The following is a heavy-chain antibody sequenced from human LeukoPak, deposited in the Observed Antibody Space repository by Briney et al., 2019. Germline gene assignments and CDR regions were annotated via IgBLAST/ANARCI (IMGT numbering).Heavy chain of an antibody. D-gene: IGHD2-15*01. Sequence: SETLSLTCTVSGGSISSYYWNWIRQPPGKGLECIGYICYSGSTNYSPSLKSRVTISVDTSKNQFSLKLSSVTAADTAVYYCAREAQGYCSGGSCYSFLGAFDIWGQGTMVTVSS. CDR1: GGSISSYY. J-gene: IGHJ3*02. V-gene: IGHV4-59*01. CDR3: AREAQGYCSGGSCYSFLGAFDI. CDR2: ICYSGST.